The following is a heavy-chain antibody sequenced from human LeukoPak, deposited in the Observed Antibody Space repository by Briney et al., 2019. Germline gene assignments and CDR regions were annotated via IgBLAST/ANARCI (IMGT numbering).Heavy chain of an antibody. CDR1: GFTFSSYW. J-gene: IGHJ4*02. Sequence: PGGSLRLSCAASGFTFSSYWMHWVRQAPRKGLVWVSRINSDGSSTSYADSVKGRFTISRDNAKHTLYLQMNSLRAEDTDVYFCARGPYDILTGYYGYYFDYWGQGTLVTVSS. V-gene: IGHV3-74*01. CDR2: INSDGSST. CDR3: ARGPYDILTGYYGYYFDY. D-gene: IGHD3-9*01.